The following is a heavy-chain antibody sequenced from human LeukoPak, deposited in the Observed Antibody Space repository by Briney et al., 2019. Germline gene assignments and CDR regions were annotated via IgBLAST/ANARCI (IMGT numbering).Heavy chain of an antibody. V-gene: IGHV3-30-3*01. CDR2: ISYDGSNK. D-gene: IGHD3-16*01. CDR3: ARDGFGPNLFDY. J-gene: IGHJ4*02. CDR1: GFTFSSYA. Sequence: GGSLRLSCAASGFTFSSYAMHWVRQAPGKGLEWVAVISYDGSNKYYADSVKGQFTISRDNSKNTLYLQMNSLRAEDTAVYYCARDGFGPNLFDYWGQGTLVTVSS.